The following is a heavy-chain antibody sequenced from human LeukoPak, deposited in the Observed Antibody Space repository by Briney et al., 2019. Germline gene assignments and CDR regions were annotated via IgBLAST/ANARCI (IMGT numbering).Heavy chain of an antibody. CDR2: IYYSGST. CDR1: GGSISSSSYY. D-gene: IGHD6-6*01. Sequence: SETLSLTCTVSGGSISSSSYYWGWIRQPPGKGLEWIGSIYYSGSTYYNPSLKSRVTISVDTSKNQFSLKLSSVTAADTAVYYCARPIAARRGNGWFDPWGQGTLVTVSS. J-gene: IGHJ5*02. V-gene: IGHV4-39*01. CDR3: ARPIAARRGNGWFDP.